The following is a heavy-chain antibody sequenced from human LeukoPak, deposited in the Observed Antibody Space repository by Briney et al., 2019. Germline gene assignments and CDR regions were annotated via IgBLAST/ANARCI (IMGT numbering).Heavy chain of an antibody. CDR3: ARIGIAVAGTRLDAFDI. D-gene: IGHD6-19*01. V-gene: IGHV3-11*03. Sequence: GGSLRLSCAASGFTFSDYYMSWIRQAPGKGLEWVSYISRSSSYTNYADSVRGRFTISRDNAKNSLYLQMNSLGAEDTAVYYCARIGIAVAGTRLDAFDIWGQGTVVTVSS. CDR2: ISRSSSYT. CDR1: GFTFSDYY. J-gene: IGHJ3*02.